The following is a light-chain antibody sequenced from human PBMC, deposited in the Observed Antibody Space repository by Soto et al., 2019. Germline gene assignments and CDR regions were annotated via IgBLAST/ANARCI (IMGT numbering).Light chain of an antibody. CDR3: QQSYSSPPT. CDR2: GTS. V-gene: IGKV1-39*01. J-gene: IGKJ1*01. Sequence: DIQMTQSPYSLSSSVGDRVTIACRASQSVSTYLNWYQQKPGKVPKLLVYGTSRLQSGVPSRFTGSGSGTDFTLTISSLQHEDFATYYWQQSYSSPPTFGQGTKVEIK. CDR1: QSVSTY.